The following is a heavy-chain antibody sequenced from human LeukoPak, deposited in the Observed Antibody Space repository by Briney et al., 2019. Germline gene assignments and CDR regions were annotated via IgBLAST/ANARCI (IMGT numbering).Heavy chain of an antibody. Sequence: GGSLRLSCAASGFTFSSYSMNWVRQAPGKGLGWVSSISSSSSYIYYAESVKGRFTISRDNAKNSLYLQMNSLRAEDTAVYYCVRRKFYSTYDPFDTWGQGTLVTVSS. D-gene: IGHD5-12*01. J-gene: IGHJ4*02. CDR3: VRRKFYSTYDPFDT. V-gene: IGHV3-21*01. CDR1: GFTFSSYS. CDR2: ISSSSSYI.